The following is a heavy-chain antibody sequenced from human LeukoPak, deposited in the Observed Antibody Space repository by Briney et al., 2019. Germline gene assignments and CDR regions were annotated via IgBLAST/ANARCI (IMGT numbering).Heavy chain of an antibody. CDR3: ARKGLPDQ. CDR1: GFTFSTYW. V-gene: IGHV3-7*04. J-gene: IGHJ4*02. CDR2: INQDGSQT. Sequence: AGGSLRLSCAASGFTFSTYWMSWVRQAPGKGLEWVVNINQDGSQTYYVASVKGRFTISRDNAKNSLYLQMNSLRSEDTAVYYCARKGLPDQWGQGTLVTVSS.